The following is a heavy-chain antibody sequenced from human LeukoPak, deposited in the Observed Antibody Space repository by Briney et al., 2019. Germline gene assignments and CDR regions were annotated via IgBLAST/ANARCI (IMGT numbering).Heavy chain of an antibody. J-gene: IGHJ6*02. Sequence: GESLKISCKGSGYSFTSYWIGWVRQIPGKGLEWMGIIYPGDSDTRYSPSFQGQVTISADKSISTAYLQWSSLKASDTAMYYCARLGYGDKYYYYYYGMDVWGQGTTVTVSS. CDR2: IYPGDSDT. V-gene: IGHV5-51*01. D-gene: IGHD4-17*01. CDR3: ARLGYGDKYYYYYYGMDV. CDR1: GYSFTSYW.